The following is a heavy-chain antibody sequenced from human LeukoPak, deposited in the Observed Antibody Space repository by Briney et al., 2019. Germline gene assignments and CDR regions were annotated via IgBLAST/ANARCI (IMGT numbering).Heavy chain of an antibody. CDR3: ASYSSSSDYYYYYMDV. Sequence: SETLSLTCTVSGGSISSSSYYWGWIRLPPGKGLEWIGSIYYSGSTYYNPSLKSRVTISVGTSKNQFSLELSSVTAADTAVYYCASYSSSSDYYYYYMDVWGKGTTVTVSS. CDR1: GGSISSSSYY. CDR2: IYYSGST. J-gene: IGHJ6*03. V-gene: IGHV4-39*07. D-gene: IGHD6-6*01.